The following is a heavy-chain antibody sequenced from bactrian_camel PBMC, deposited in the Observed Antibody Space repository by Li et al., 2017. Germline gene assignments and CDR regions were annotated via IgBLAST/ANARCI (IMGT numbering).Heavy chain of an antibody. J-gene: IGHJ6*01. V-gene: IGHV3S40*01. Sequence: DVQLVESGGGLVQPGGSLRLSCAASGFTFSSYSMSWARQAPGKGLEWVSTINSGGGSTYYADSVKGRFTISRDNAKNTVALQMNSLKSEDTALYYCAATGDSWGGDFGHWGQGTQVTVS. CDR2: INSGGGST. CDR1: GFTFSSYS. CDR3: AATGDSWGGDFGH. D-gene: IGHD5*01.